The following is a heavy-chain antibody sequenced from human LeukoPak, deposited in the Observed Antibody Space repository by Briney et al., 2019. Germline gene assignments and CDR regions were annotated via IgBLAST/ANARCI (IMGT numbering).Heavy chain of an antibody. Sequence: GGSLRLSCAASGFTFSSYAMHWVRQAPGKGLEWVAVISYDGSNKYYADSVKGRFTTSRDNSKNTLYLQMNSLRAEDTAVYYCALRASTNIPGYWGQGTLVTVSS. D-gene: IGHD2/OR15-2a*01. CDR1: GFTFSSYA. CDR3: ALRASTNIPGY. CDR2: ISYDGSNK. J-gene: IGHJ4*02. V-gene: IGHV3-30-3*01.